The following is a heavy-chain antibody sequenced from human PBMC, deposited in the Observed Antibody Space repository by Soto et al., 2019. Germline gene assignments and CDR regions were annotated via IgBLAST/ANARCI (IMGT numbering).Heavy chain of an antibody. Sequence: PGGSLRLSCAASGFTVSSNYMSWVRQAPGKGLEWVSVIYSGGSTYYADSVKGRFTISRDDSKNTVYLQTNSLRAEDTAVYFCVRERRGLGIGFDHWGQGTLVTVSS. J-gene: IGHJ4*02. D-gene: IGHD6-19*01. CDR2: IYSGGST. CDR1: GFTVSSNY. CDR3: VRERRGLGIGFDH. V-gene: IGHV3-53*01.